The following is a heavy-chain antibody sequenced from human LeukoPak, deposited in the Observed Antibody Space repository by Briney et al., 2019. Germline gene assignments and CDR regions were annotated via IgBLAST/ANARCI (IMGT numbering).Heavy chain of an antibody. Sequence: ASVKVSCKASGYTFTTYGISWVRQGPGQGLEWMRWISAYNGGTNYAQNLQGRVTMTTDTSTNTAYMELRSLRSDDTAAYYSARDSHYYGSGTYDYFDYWGQGTLVTVSS. CDR2: ISAYNGGT. CDR1: GYTFTTYG. J-gene: IGHJ4*02. V-gene: IGHV1-18*01. D-gene: IGHD3-10*01. CDR3: ARDSHYYGSGTYDYFDY.